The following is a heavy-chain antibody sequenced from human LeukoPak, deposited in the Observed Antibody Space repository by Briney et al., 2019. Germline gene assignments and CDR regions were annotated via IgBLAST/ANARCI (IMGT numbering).Heavy chain of an antibody. CDR3: ARDSYWSQYSSSWYISSYGMDV. J-gene: IGHJ6*02. CDR1: GYTFTSYG. D-gene: IGHD6-13*01. CDR2: ISAYNGNT. Sequence: ASVKVSCKASGYTFTSYGISWVRQAPGQGLEWMGWISAYNGNTNYAQELQGRVTMTTDTSTSTAYMELRSLRSDDTAVYYCARDSYWSQYSSSWYISSYGMDVWGQGTTVTVSS. V-gene: IGHV1-18*01.